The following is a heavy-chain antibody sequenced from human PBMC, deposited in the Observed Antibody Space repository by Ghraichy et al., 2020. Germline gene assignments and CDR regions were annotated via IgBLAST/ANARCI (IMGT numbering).Heavy chain of an antibody. V-gene: IGHV4-4*02. CDR3: AREIDQLGYFDS. D-gene: IGHD6-13*01. Sequence: SETLSLTCAVSGDSIISNNWWRWVRQPPGKGLECIGEIFHSGSTNYNPSLKSRITISLDKSKNLFSLKMTSVTAADTAVYYCAREIDQLGYFDSWGQGPLVTVSS. CDR1: GDSIISNNW. CDR2: IFHSGST. J-gene: IGHJ4*02.